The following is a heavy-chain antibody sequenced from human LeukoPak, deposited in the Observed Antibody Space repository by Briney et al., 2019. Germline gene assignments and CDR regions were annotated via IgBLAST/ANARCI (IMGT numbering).Heavy chain of an antibody. CDR1: GFTFSSYA. D-gene: IGHD6-13*01. CDR3: AKDASSSWYINAFDI. V-gene: IGHV3-23*01. Sequence: SGGSLRLSCAASGFTFSSYAMGWVRQAPGKGLEWVSGISGSGDGTYYADSVKGRFTISRDNSKNTLYLQMNSLRVEDTAVYYCAKDASSSWYINAFDIWGQGTMVTVSS. J-gene: IGHJ3*02. CDR2: ISGSGDGT.